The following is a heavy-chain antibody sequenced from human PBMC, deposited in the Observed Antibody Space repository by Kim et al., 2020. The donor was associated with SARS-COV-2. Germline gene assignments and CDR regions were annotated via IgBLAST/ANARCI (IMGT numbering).Heavy chain of an antibody. D-gene: IGHD3-16*01. V-gene: IGHV3-53*01. J-gene: IGHJ6*02. Sequence: TYYAESVKGRFTIARDNTKNTLYLQMNSLGAEETAVYYCARDLGDYGMDVWGQGTTVTVSS. CDR3: ARDLGDYGMDV. CDR2: T.